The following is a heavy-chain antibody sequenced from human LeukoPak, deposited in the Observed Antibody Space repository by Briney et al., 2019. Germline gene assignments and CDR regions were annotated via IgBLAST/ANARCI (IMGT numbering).Heavy chain of an antibody. D-gene: IGHD6-19*01. CDR3: ARVSYSSGWFFDY. Sequence: GGSLRLTCAASGFTFSSYWMHWVRQAPGKGLVWVSRIKSDGSSTSYADSVKGRFTISRDNAKNTLYLQTNSLRAGDTAVHYCARVSYSSGWFFDYWGQGTLVTVSS. V-gene: IGHV3-74*01. CDR2: IKSDGSST. J-gene: IGHJ4*02. CDR1: GFTFSSYW.